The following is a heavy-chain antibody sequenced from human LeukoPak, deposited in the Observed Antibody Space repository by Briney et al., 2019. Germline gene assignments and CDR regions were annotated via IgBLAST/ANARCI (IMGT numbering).Heavy chain of an antibody. CDR3: ARGGVGWELLPDYYYYMDV. D-gene: IGHD1-26*01. CDR1: GYTFTSYD. V-gene: IGHV1-8*03. Sequence: ASVKVSCKASGYTFTSYDINWVRQATGQGLEWMGWMNPNSGNTGYAQKFQGRVTITRNTSISTAYMELSSLRSEDTAVYYWARGGVGWELLPDYYYYMDVWGKGTTVTVSS. J-gene: IGHJ6*03. CDR2: MNPNSGNT.